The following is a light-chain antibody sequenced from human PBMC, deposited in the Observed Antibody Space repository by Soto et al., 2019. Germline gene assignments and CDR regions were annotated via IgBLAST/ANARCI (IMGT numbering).Light chain of an antibody. Sequence: IQLTQSPSSLSASVGDSVTITCRASQGISSFLAWYQQKPGKAPKLLIYAASTLQSGVPSRFSGSGSGTEFTLTITSLQPDDFATYYCQQYNSYSPETFGQGTKVDIK. J-gene: IGKJ1*01. CDR2: AAS. CDR1: QGISSF. V-gene: IGKV1-9*01. CDR3: QQYNSYSPET.